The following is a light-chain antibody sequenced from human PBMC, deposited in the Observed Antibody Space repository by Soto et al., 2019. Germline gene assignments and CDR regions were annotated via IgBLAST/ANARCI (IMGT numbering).Light chain of an antibody. CDR1: QTISSH. CDR2: DAS. Sequence: DIQMTQSPSSLSASVGDRVIITCRASQTISSHLNWYQQKPGKAPNLLVYDASSLQSGVPSRFTGSGSGTEFTLTISSLQPDDFATYYCQQYNSYSFGQGTKVDIK. CDR3: QQYNSYS. J-gene: IGKJ1*01. V-gene: IGKV1-5*01.